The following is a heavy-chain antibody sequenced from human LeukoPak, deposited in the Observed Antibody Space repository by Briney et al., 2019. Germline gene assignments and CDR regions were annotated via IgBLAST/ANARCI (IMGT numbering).Heavy chain of an antibody. CDR2: MNPNSGNT. CDR3: ARVLYGSGGYDY. J-gene: IGHJ4*02. Sequence: ASVKVSCEASGYTFTSYDINWVRQATGQGLEWMGWMNPNSGNTGYAQKFQGRVTMTRNTSISTAHMELSSLRSEDTAVYYCARVLYGSGGYDYWGQGTLVTVSS. D-gene: IGHD3-10*01. CDR1: GYTFTSYD. V-gene: IGHV1-8*01.